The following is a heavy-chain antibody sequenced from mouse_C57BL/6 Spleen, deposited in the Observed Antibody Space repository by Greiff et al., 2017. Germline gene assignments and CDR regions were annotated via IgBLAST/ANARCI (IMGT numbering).Heavy chain of an antibody. V-gene: IGHV1-81*01. D-gene: IGHD2-4*01. J-gene: IGHJ3*01. CDR2: IYPRSGNT. Sequence: QVQLQQSGAELARPGASVKLSCKASGYTFTSYGLSWVKQRTGQGLEWIGEIYPRSGNTYYNEKFKGKATLTADKSSSTAYMELRSLTSEDSAVYFCARREASTMIKEAWFAYWGQGTLVTVSA. CDR1: GYTFTSYG. CDR3: ARREASTMIKEAWFAY.